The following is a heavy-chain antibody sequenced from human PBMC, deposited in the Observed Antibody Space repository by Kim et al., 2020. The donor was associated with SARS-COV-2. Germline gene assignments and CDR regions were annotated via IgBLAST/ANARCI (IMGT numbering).Heavy chain of an antibody. CDR1: GGSISSSNW. V-gene: IGHV4-4*02. CDR3: ARVGPDQLLTRYNWFDP. Sequence: SETLSLTCAVSGGSISSSNWWSWVRQPPGKGLEWIGEIYHSGSTNYNPSLKSRVTISVDKSKNQFSLKLSSVTAADTAVYYCARVGPDQLLTRYNWFDPWGQGTLVTVSS. J-gene: IGHJ5*02. CDR2: IYHSGST. D-gene: IGHD2-2*01.